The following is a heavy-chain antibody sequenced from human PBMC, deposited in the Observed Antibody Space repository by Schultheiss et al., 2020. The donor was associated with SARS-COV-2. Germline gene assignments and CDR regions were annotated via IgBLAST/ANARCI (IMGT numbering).Heavy chain of an antibody. CDR2: IYHSGST. D-gene: IGHD4-17*01. J-gene: IGHJ6*02. V-gene: IGHV4-31*03. Sequence: SGPTLVKPTQTLTLTCTFSGFSLSTSGMCVSWIRQPPGKGLEWIGEIYHSGSTNYNPSLKSRVTISVDTSKNQFSLKLSSVTAADTAVYYCARGEGGDYANYGMDVWGQGTTVTVSS. CDR1: GFSLSTSGMC. CDR3: ARGEGGDYANYGMDV.